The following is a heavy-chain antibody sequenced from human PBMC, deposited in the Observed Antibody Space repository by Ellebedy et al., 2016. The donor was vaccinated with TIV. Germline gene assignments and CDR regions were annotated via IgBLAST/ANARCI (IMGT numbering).Heavy chain of an antibody. CDR2: IYYSGST. V-gene: IGHV4-59*01. CDR1: GGSISNYY. CDR3: ARRYYGGNPFDY. Sequence: MPSETLSLTCTVSGGSISNYYWSWVRQPPGKGLEWIGYIYYSGSTNYNPSLKSRVTISVDTSKNQFSLKLSSVTAADTAVYYCARRYYGGNPFDYWGQGTLVTVSS. D-gene: IGHD4-23*01. J-gene: IGHJ4*02.